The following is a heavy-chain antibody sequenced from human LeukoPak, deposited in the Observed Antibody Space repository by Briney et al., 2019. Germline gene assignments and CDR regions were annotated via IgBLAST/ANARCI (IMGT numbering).Heavy chain of an antibody. CDR2: IGSSGTTK. CDR3: ARERLGPTGGE. CDR1: GFTFSRYT. Sequence: GGSLRLSCAASGFTFSRYTMNWVRQAPGKGLEWVSYIGSSGTTKYYADSVKGRFTISRDNAKNSLYLQMNSLRAEDTAVYYCARERLGPTGGEWGQGTLVTVSS. D-gene: IGHD1-26*01. V-gene: IGHV3-48*04. J-gene: IGHJ4*02.